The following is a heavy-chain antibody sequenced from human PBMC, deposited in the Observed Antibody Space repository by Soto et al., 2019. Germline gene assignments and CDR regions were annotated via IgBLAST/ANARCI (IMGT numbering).Heavy chain of an antibody. D-gene: IGHD3-16*01. V-gene: IGHV1-18*01. CDR3: ARDVVITFVGVVPHNNPENYYYYFGMDV. J-gene: IGHJ6*02. CDR1: GYTFTSYG. Sequence: QVRLVQSGAEVKKPGASVKVSCRASGYTFTSYGISWVRQAPGQGLEWMGWSSAYNGNTNYAQKLQGRVTRTTDTCTSPAYMGRRSLRSDDTAVYYCARDVVITFVGVVPHNNPENYYYYFGMDVLGQGTTVTVSS. CDR2: SSAYNGNT.